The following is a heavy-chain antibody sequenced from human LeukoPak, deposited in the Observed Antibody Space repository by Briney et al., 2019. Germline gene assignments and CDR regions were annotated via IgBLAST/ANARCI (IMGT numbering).Heavy chain of an antibody. CDR2: ISSSSSTI. CDR3: ASVTVAVAGTFYYYYMDV. CDR1: GLTFSIHW. V-gene: IGHV3-48*01. J-gene: IGHJ6*03. Sequence: GGSLRLSCAASGLTFSIHWMNWVRQAPGKGLEWVSYISSSSSTIYYADSVKGRFTISRDNAKNSLYLQMNSLRAEDTAVYYCASVTVAVAGTFYYYYMDVWGKGTTVTVSS. D-gene: IGHD6-19*01.